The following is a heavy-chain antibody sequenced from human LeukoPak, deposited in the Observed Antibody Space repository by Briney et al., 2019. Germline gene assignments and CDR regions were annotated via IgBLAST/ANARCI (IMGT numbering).Heavy chain of an antibody. CDR2: ISSSGGST. J-gene: IGHJ4*02. V-gene: IGHV3-23*01. CDR1: GLTFSSYA. D-gene: IGHD4-17*01. Sequence: GGSLRLSCAASGLTFSSYAMSWVRQAPGKGLEWVSAISSSGGSTYYADSAKGRFTISRDNSKNTLYMQMNSLRAEDTAVYYCAKGAYGEYDYWGQGTLVTVSS. CDR3: AKGAYGEYDY.